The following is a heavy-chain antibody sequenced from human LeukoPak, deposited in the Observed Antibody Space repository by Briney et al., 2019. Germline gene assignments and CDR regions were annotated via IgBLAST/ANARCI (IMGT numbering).Heavy chain of an antibody. Sequence: GRSLRLSCAASGFTFSSYAMHWVRQAPGKGRGGVAVISYDGSNKYYADSVKGRFTISRDNSKNTLYLQMSSLRAEDAAVYYCARDFPSHSGYDSGFDHWGQGTLVTVSS. CDR2: ISYDGSNK. CDR3: ARDFPSHSGYDSGFDH. D-gene: IGHD5-12*01. V-gene: IGHV3-30-3*01. J-gene: IGHJ4*02. CDR1: GFTFSSYA.